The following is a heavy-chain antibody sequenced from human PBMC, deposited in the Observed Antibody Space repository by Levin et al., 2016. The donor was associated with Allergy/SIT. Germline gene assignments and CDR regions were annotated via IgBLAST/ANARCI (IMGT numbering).Heavy chain of an antibody. CDR1: GGSFSGDY. V-gene: IGHV4-34*01. D-gene: IGHD3-10*01. CDR2: INQSGAT. CDR3: ARKKLVRGLIGPFDI. J-gene: IGHJ3*02. Sequence: SETLSLTCAVSGGSFSGDYWSWIRQSPGKGLEWIGEINQSGATNYNPSLKSRVTISVDMSKNQFSLKVNSVTAADSAIYYCARKKLVRGLIGPFDIWGQGTMVTVSS.